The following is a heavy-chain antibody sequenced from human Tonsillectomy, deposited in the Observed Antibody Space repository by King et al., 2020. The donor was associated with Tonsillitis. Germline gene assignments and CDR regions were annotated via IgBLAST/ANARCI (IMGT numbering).Heavy chain of an antibody. Sequence: HVQLQQSGPGLVKPSQTLSLTCAISGDSVSSNSAAWNWIRQSPSRGLEWLGRTYYRSKWYNDYAVSVKSRITINPDTSKNQFSLQLNSVTPEDTAVYYCARTRGGPNWNDGALSGGFDYWGQGTLVTVSS. CDR2: TYYRSKWYN. CDR3: ARTRGGPNWNDGALSGGFDY. J-gene: IGHJ4*02. V-gene: IGHV6-1*01. CDR1: GDSVSSNSAA. D-gene: IGHD1-1*01.